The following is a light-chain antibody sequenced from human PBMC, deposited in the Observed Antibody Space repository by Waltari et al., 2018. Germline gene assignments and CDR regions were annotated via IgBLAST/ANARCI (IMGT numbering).Light chain of an antibody. V-gene: IGKV3-20*01. Sequence: EIVLTQSPGTLSLSPGERATLSCRASQSLSSSYLAWYQQKPGQAPRLLIYGASSRATDIPDRFSGSGSGTDFTLTITSLEPEDFAGYSCQQYGSSPPTFGQGTKLEIK. CDR3: QQYGSSPPT. CDR2: GAS. CDR1: QSLSSSY. J-gene: IGKJ2*01.